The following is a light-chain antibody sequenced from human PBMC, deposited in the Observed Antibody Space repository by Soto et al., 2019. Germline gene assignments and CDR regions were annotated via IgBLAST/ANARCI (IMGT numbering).Light chain of an antibody. V-gene: IGKV1-6*01. CDR2: AAS. CDR1: QDIRSY. CDR3: LQDLSYPRT. J-gene: IGKJ1*01. Sequence: AIQMTQSPSSLSASVGDRATITCRASQDIRSYLGWYQQKPGKAPNLLIFAASNLHSGVPSRFSGSGSGTDFTLTISSLHPEGFATYSCLQDLSYPRTFGQGTKVEI.